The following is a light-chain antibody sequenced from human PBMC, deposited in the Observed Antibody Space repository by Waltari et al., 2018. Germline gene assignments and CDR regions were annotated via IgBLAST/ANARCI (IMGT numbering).Light chain of an antibody. CDR3: QAWDSNVAV. V-gene: IGLV3-1*01. J-gene: IGLJ3*02. CDR1: TLGDKY. CDR2: QDN. Sequence: SFELIQPPSASVSPGQTASVSCSGATLGDKYVYWYQQKPGQSPMLVMFQDNKRPSGIPERFSGSNSGNTATLTISETQAIDEADYYCQAWDSNVAVFGRGTKVTVL.